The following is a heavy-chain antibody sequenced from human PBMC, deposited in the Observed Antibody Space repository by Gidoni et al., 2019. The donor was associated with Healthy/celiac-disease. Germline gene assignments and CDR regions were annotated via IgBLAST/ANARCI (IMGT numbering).Heavy chain of an antibody. J-gene: IGHJ3*02. V-gene: IGHV1-69*04. CDR2: IIPILGIA. CDR3: ARDGGAPGAFDI. Sequence: QVQLVQSGAEVKKPGSSVKVSCKASGGTFSSYAMSWVRQAPGQGLEWMGRIIPILGIANYAQKFQGRVTITADKSTSTAYMELSSLRSEDTAVYYCARDGGAPGAFDIWGQGTMVTVSS. D-gene: IGHD3-16*01. CDR1: GGTFSSYA.